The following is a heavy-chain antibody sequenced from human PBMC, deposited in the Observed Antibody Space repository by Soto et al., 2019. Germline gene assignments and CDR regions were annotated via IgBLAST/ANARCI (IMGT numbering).Heavy chain of an antibody. Sequence: PSETLSLTCSVSGGSMNIGYYVWSWIRQPPGKGMEWIGHIYDRENTYNNPSLQSRVTISVDTSKNQFSLHLTSVTAADTAVYYCARGIPGYCGGATCYSGWFDPWGQGTLVTV. J-gene: IGHJ5*02. CDR1: GGSMNIGYYV. CDR3: ARGIPGYCGGATCYSGWFDP. V-gene: IGHV4-30-4*01. D-gene: IGHD2-15*01. CDR2: IYDRENT.